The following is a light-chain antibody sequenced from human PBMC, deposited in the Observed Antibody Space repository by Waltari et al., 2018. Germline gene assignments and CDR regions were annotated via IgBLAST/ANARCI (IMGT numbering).Light chain of an antibody. CDR3: QSYDNSLSGSV. Sequence: QSVLAQPPSVSGAPGQRVIISCTGSSSNIGAAYAVHWYRQFPGTAPKLLIYGENSRASGVSDRFSGSQSGTSASLVITGLQAEDEADYYCQSYDNSLSGSVFGGGTKLTVL. CDR1: SSNIGAAYA. CDR2: GEN. J-gene: IGLJ2*01. V-gene: IGLV1-40*01.